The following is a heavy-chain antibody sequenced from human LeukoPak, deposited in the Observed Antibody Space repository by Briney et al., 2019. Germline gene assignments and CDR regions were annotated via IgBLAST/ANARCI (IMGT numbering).Heavy chain of an antibody. CDR3: ARGQDGILDY. D-gene: IGHD1-26*01. CDR2: IYYSGTT. J-gene: IGHJ4*02. CDR1: GGSISSYY. V-gene: IGHV4-59*12. Sequence: SETLSLTCTVSGGSISSYYWNWIRQPPGKGLEWIGYIYYSGTTNYNPSLKSRVTISVDTSKNQFSLKLSSVTAADTAVYYCARGQDGILDYWGQGTLVTVSS.